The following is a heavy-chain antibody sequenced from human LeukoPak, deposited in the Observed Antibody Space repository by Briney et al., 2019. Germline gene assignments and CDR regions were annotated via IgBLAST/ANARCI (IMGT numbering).Heavy chain of an antibody. J-gene: IGHJ5*02. CDR3: ATDGVAAAGIKSWFDP. D-gene: IGHD6-13*01. V-gene: IGHV1-24*01. CDR1: GYTLTELS. Sequence: GASVKVSCKVSGYTLTELSMHWVRQAPGKGLEWMGGFDPEDGETIYAQKFQGRVTMTEDTSTDTAYMELSSLRSEDTAVYYCATDGVAAAGIKSWFDPWGQGTLVTVSS. CDR2: FDPEDGET.